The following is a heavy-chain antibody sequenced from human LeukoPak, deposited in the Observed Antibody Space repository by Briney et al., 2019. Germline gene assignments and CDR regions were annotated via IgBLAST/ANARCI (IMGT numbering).Heavy chain of an antibody. D-gene: IGHD2-2*01. J-gene: IGHJ4*02. CDR2: INPNSGGT. CDR3: ARDAVVVVPAAMGH. Sequence: GASVKVSCKASGYTFTGYYMHWVRQAPGQGLEWIGWINPNSGGTNYAQKFQGRVTMTRDTSISTAYMELSRLRSDDTAVYYCARDAVVVVPAAMGHWGQGTLVTVSS. CDR1: GYTFTGYY. V-gene: IGHV1-2*02.